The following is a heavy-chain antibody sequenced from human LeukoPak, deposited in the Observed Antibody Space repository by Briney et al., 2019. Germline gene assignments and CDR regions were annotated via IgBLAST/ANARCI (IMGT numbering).Heavy chain of an antibody. CDR2: IKSKTDGGTT. CDR1: GFTFSNAW. J-gene: IGHJ4*02. Sequence: GGSLRLSCAASGFTFSNAWMSWVRQAPGKGLEWGGRIKSKTDGGTTDYAAPVKGRFTISRDDSKNTLYLQMNSLKTEDTAVYYCTTDPIIGYSSGWGQGTLVTVSS. CDR3: TTDPIIGYSSG. D-gene: IGHD6-19*01. V-gene: IGHV3-15*01.